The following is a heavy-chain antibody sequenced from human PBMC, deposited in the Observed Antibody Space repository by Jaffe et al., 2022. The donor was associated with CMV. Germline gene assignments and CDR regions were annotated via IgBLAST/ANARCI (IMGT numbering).Heavy chain of an antibody. CDR3: ARATGGDI. J-gene: IGHJ3*02. Sequence: EVQLVESGGGLVQPGGSLRLSCAASGFTFSSDWMHWVRQAPGKGLVWVSRINSDGTTTTYADSVKGRFTISRDNAKNTLYLQMNNLRAEDTAVYYCARATGGDIWGLGTMVTVSS. CDR2: INSDGTTT. CDR1: GFTFSSDW. D-gene: IGHD3-10*01. V-gene: IGHV3-74*01.